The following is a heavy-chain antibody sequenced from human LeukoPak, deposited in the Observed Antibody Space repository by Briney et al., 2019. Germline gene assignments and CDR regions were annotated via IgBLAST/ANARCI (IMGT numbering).Heavy chain of an antibody. CDR3: AKDSATPFPRSSAFDI. D-gene: IGHD1-26*01. CDR2: MNADGSII. CDR1: GFTFNTYW. V-gene: IGHV3-74*01. Sequence: QPGGSLRLSCAASGFTFNTYWMIWVRQVPGKGLVYVSHMNADGSIINYADSVKGRFTISRDNAKNTLYLQMDSLRTEDTALYYCAKDSATPFPRSSAFDIWGQGTMVTVSS. J-gene: IGHJ3*02.